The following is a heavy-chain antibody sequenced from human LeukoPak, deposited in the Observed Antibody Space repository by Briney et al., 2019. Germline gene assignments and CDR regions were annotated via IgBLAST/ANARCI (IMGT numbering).Heavy chain of an antibody. Sequence: PGGSLRLSCAASGFTFXXYXXXXVXXXPXXXXXXXXXXSYDGSNKYYADSVKGRFTISRDNSKNTLYLQMNSLRAEDTAVYYCAKDQTYGDYGLWYFDYWGQGTLVTVSS. CDR3: AKDQTYGDYGLWYFDY. J-gene: IGHJ4*02. D-gene: IGHD4-17*01. CDR2: XSYDGSNK. V-gene: IGHV3-30*18. CDR1: GFTFXXYX.